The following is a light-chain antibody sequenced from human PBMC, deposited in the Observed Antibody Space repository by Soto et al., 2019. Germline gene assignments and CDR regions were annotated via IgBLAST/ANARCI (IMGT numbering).Light chain of an antibody. CDR2: GAS. CDR1: QSVASSH. V-gene: IGKV3-20*01. Sequence: EIVLTQSPGTLSLSPGERATLSCRASQSVASSHLAWYRQKPGQTPRLLISGASSRATGIPDRFSGSRSGTDFTLTISRLEPEDFAVYYCQQYDSSPRTFGQGTKVDIK. CDR3: QQYDSSPRT. J-gene: IGKJ1*01.